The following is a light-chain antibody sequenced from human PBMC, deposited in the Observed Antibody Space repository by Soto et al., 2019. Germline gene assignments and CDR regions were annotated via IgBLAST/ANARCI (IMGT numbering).Light chain of an antibody. CDR1: HIFNKN. J-gene: IGKJ5*01. CDR2: DKX. CDR3: QQYNNWPTST. Sequence: IVLTQSPGTVLLSPGYRAPLSXRASHIFNKNSLAWSQREPXXTTRIXXXDKXTRATGIPARFSGSGSGTEFTLTISSLQSEEFAVYYCQQYNNWPTSTFGQGTRLEI. V-gene: IGKV3-15*01.